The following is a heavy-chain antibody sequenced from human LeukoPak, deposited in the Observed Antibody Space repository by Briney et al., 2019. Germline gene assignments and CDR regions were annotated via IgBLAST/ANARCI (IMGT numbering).Heavy chain of an antibody. CDR3: ARVGSYSSSWLGFDY. V-gene: IGHV3-11*04. D-gene: IGHD6-13*01. J-gene: IGHJ4*02. Sequence: GGSLRLSCAASGFTFSDYYMSWIRQAPGKGLEWVSYISSSGSTIYYADSVKGRFTISRDNSKNTLYLQMNSLRAEDTAVYYCARVGSYSSSWLGFDYWGQGTLVTVSS. CDR1: GFTFSDYY. CDR2: ISSSGSTI.